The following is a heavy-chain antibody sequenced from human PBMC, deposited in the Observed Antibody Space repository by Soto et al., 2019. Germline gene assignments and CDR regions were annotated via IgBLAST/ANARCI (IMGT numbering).Heavy chain of an antibody. Sequence: PSETLSLTCTVSGGSISSDGYYWSWIRQHPGKGLEYIGYIYHSGDSYYTPSLGRRVTISVDTSENQFSLHLRSVTAADTAVYYCARENYKSGYPHNGFDPWGQGIPVTGS. V-gene: IGHV4-31*03. J-gene: IGHJ5*02. CDR2: IYHSGDS. CDR3: ARENYKSGYPHNGFDP. D-gene: IGHD3-3*01. CDR1: GGSISSDGYY.